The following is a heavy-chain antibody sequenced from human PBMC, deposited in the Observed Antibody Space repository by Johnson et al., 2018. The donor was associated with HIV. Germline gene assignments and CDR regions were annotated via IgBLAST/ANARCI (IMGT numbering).Heavy chain of an antibody. CDR3: ARDYSNPPHAFDI. Sequence: VQLVESGGGVVQPGRSLRLSCAASGFTFSSYAMHWVRQAPGKGLEWVAVISYDGSNKYYADSVKGRFTISRANSKNTLYLQMNSLRAEDTAVYYCARDYSNPPHAFDIWGQGTMVTVSS. CDR2: ISYDGSNK. V-gene: IGHV3-30-3*01. D-gene: IGHD4-11*01. CDR1: GFTFSSYA. J-gene: IGHJ3*02.